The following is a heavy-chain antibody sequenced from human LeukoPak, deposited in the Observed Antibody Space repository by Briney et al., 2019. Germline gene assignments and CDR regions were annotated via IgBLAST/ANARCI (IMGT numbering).Heavy chain of an antibody. CDR3: ARVGGRVAVAGNAFDI. CDR1: GFNFRDYY. V-gene: IGHV3-11*06. D-gene: IGHD6-19*01. J-gene: IGHJ3*02. Sequence: GGSLRLSCAASGFNFRDYYMSWLRQAPGKGLEWVSYISSSSSYTNYADSVKGRFTISRDNAKNSLYLQMNSLSAEATAVYYCARVGGRVAVAGNAFDIWGQGTMVTVSS. CDR2: ISSSSSYT.